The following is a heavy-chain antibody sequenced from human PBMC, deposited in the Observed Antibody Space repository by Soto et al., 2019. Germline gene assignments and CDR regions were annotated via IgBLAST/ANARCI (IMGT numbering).Heavy chain of an antibody. Sequence: ASVKVSCKASGYTFTSYDINWVRQATGQGLEWMGWMNPNSGNTGYAQKFQGRVTMTRNTSISTAYMELSSLRSEDTAVYYCARGGIAAPGYYYYMDVWGKGTTVTV. J-gene: IGHJ6*03. D-gene: IGHD6-6*01. V-gene: IGHV1-8*01. CDR1: GYTFTSYD. CDR2: MNPNSGNT. CDR3: ARGGIAAPGYYYYMDV.